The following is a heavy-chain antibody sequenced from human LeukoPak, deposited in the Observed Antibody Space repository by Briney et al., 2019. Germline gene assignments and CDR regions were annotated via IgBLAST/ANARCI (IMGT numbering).Heavy chain of an antibody. Sequence: GGSLRLSCAASGFTFDDYAMHWVRHAPGKVLEWVSGISWNSGSIGYADSVKGRFTISRDNAKNSLYLQMNSLRAEDTALYYCAKDTGSGSYWYFDYWGQGTLVTVSS. D-gene: IGHD3-10*01. CDR2: ISWNSGSI. V-gene: IGHV3-9*01. CDR1: GFTFDDYA. J-gene: IGHJ4*02. CDR3: AKDTGSGSYWYFDY.